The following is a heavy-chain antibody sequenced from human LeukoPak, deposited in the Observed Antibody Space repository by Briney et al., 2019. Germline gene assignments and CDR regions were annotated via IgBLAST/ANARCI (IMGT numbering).Heavy chain of an antibody. Sequence: GGPLRLSCAASGFSFSGHWMSWVRQAPGKGVVLVANIKQDGSEQYYVDSVRGRFTISRDNAKNSLYLQMNSLTAEDTAVYYCARWAFTIDYWGQGTLVTVSS. CDR1: GFSFSGHW. CDR2: IKQDGSEQ. V-gene: IGHV3-7*01. J-gene: IGHJ4*02. CDR3: ARWAFTIDY.